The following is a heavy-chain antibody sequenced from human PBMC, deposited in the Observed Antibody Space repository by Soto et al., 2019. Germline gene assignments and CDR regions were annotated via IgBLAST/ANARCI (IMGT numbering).Heavy chain of an antibody. Sequence: ASVQVSCKASGYTFTDYHIHWVRQAPGQGLEFMGWINANNGGAGSAQQFQGRVTVTRDTSITTVYMELSNLRSDDTAIYYCAREGGSETLQPSYNWFDTWGQGTLVTVSS. CDR1: GYTFTDYH. V-gene: IGHV1-2*02. CDR2: INANNGGA. D-gene: IGHD6-25*01. J-gene: IGHJ5*02. CDR3: AREGGSETLQPSYNWFDT.